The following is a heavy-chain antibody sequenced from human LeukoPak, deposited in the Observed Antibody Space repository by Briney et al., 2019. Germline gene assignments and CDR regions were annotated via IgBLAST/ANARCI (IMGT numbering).Heavy chain of an antibody. CDR1: GYTFTDYY. CDR2: VEPEDGET. D-gene: IGHD4-11*01. J-gene: IGHJ4*02. Sequence: ASVKISCKVSGYTFTDYYMHWVQQAPGKGLEWMGLVEPEDGETIYAEKFQGGVTITEETSTDTAYMELSSLRSEDTAVYYCASGGVYSRGPYYFDYWGQGTLVTVSS. V-gene: IGHV1-69-2*01. CDR3: ASGGVYSRGPYYFDY.